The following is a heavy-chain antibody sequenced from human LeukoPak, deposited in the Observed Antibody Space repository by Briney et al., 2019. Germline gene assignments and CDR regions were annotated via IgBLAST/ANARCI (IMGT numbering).Heavy chain of an antibody. D-gene: IGHD6-25*01. CDR3: ARDRHGSNFDY. V-gene: IGHV3-66*01. CDR1: GFTVSSNY. J-gene: IGHJ4*02. CDR2: IYSGGST. Sequence: HPGGSLRLSCAASGFTVSSNYMSWVRQAPGKELEWVSVIYSGGSTYYADSVKGRFTISRDNSKNTLYLQMNSLRAEDTAVYYCARDRHGSNFDYWGQGTLVTVSS.